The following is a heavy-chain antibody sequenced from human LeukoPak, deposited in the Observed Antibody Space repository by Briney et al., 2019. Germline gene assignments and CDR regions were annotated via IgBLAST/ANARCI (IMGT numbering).Heavy chain of an antibody. CDR1: GFTFSRYE. V-gene: IGHV3-48*03. Sequence: GGSLRLSCAASGFTFSRYEGNWFRQAPGKGLEWVSYISSSGSTIYYADSVKGRFTISRDNAKNSLYLQMNSLRAEDTAVYYCAAIAAAGTTSFDYWGQATLGTVSS. CDR3: AAIAAAGTTSFDY. J-gene: IGHJ4*02. CDR2: ISSSGSTI. D-gene: IGHD6-13*01.